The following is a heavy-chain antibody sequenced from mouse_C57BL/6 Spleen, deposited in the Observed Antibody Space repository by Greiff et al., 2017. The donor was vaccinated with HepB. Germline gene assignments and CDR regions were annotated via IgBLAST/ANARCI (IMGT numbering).Heavy chain of an antibody. CDR2: ISYSGST. CDR1: GYSITSGYD. D-gene: IGHD2-3*01. Sequence: EVKLVESGPGMVKPSQSLSLTCTVTGYSITSGYDWHWIRHFPGNKLEWMGYISYSGSTNYNPSLKSRISITHDTSKNHFFLKLNSVTTEDTATYYCARGGDDGGFAYWGQGTLVTVSA. V-gene: IGHV3-1*01. J-gene: IGHJ3*01. CDR3: ARGGDDGGFAY.